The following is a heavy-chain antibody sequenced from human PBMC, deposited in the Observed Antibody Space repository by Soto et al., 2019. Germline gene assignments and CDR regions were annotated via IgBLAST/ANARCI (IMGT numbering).Heavy chain of an antibody. CDR3: ASIRQRQQLEY. D-gene: IGHD6-13*01. V-gene: IGHV1-69*02. CDR2: IIPVPGIA. CDR1: GGTFSSST. J-gene: IGHJ4*02. Sequence: QVQLVPSGAEVTKPGSSVKVSCKASGGTFSSSTLSWVRQAPGHGLEWMGRIIPVPGIANYAQRFQGRVTITADKATSTAYMELSSLRSEDTAVYYCASIRQRQQLEYWGQGTLVT.